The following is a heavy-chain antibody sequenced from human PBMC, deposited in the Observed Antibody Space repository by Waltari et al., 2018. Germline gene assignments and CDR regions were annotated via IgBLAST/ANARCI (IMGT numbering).Heavy chain of an antibody. Sequence: QVQLQQSGPGLVKPSQTLSPPCAISGASVPSNSAAWNWIRQSPPRGLEWLGRTYFRSQWHNEYAISVKSRITISPDTSKNQFSLQLTSVSPEDTAVYYCARGRPDYYAMDVWGQGTTVTVSS. CDR1: GASVPSNSAA. CDR2: TYFRSQWHN. J-gene: IGHJ6*02. CDR3: ARGRPDYYAMDV. V-gene: IGHV6-1*01.